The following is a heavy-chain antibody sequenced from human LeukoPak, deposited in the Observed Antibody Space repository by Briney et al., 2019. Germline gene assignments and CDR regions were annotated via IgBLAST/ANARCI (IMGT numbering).Heavy chain of an antibody. CDR1: GFTFSSYW. J-gene: IGHJ4*02. Sequence: HPGGSLRLSCAASGFTFSSYWMSWVRQAPGKGLEWAANIKQDGSEKYYVDSVKGRFTISRDNAKNSLYLQMNSLRAEDTAVYYCARERLLWFGELLDYWGQGTLVTVSS. CDR2: IKQDGSEK. D-gene: IGHD3-10*01. CDR3: ARERLLWFGELLDY. V-gene: IGHV3-7*01.